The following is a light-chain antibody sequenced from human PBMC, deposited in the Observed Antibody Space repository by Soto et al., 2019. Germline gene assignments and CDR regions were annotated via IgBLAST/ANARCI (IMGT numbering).Light chain of an antibody. J-gene: IGLJ2*01. CDR1: RRDIGAYNF. V-gene: IGLV2-14*03. CDR2: DVN. CDR3: TSWTTSTTMI. Sequence: QSVLTQPASVSGSPGQSITISCTGTRRDIGAYNFVSWYQQHPGEVPKLMLYDVNVRPSGVSNRFSGSKSGNTASLTISGLQAEYEADYYCTSWTTSTTMIFGGGTKLTVL.